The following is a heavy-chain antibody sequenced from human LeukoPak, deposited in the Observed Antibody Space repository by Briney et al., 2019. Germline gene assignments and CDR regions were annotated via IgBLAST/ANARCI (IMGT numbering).Heavy chain of an antibody. Sequence: SETLSLTCAVYGGSFSGYYWSWIRQPPGKGLEWMGEINHSGSTNYNPSLKSRVTISVDTSKNQFSLKLSSVTAADTAVYYCASYYGSGSYYSAYYFDYWGQGTLVTVSS. CDR3: ASYYGSGSYYSAYYFDY. CDR2: INHSGST. CDR1: GGSFSGYY. J-gene: IGHJ4*02. D-gene: IGHD3-10*01. V-gene: IGHV4-34*01.